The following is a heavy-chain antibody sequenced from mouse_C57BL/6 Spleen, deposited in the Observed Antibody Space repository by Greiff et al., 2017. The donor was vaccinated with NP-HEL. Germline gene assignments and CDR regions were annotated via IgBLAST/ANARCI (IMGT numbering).Heavy chain of an antibody. V-gene: IGHV1-42*01. CDR2: INPSTGGT. Sequence: VQLQQSGPELVKPGASVKISCKASGYSFTGYYMNWVKQSPEKSLEWIGEINPSTGGTTYNQKFKAKATLTVDKSSSTAYMQLKSLTSEDSAVYYCARVGYHWYFDVWGTGTTVTVSS. CDR3: ARVGYHWYFDV. J-gene: IGHJ1*03. D-gene: IGHD2-2*01. CDR1: GYSFTGYY.